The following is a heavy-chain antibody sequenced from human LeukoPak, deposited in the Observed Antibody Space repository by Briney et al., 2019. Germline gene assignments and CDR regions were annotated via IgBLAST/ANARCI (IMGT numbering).Heavy chain of an antibody. V-gene: IGHV3-7*01. CDR3: ARDGWSPDY. CDR1: GFTFSRYW. Sequence: GGSLRLSCAASGFTFSRYWMSWVRQAPGKGLEWVANIKQDGSEKYYVDSVKGRFTISRDNAKNSLYLQMNSLRAEDTAVYYCARDGWSPDYWSQGTLVTASS. CDR2: IKQDGSEK. J-gene: IGHJ4*02.